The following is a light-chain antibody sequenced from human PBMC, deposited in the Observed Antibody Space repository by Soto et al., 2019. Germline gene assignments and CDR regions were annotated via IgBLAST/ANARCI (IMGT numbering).Light chain of an antibody. CDR3: AAWADSLSGLVV. CDR1: SSNIGSNY. CDR2: TNN. Sequence: QSVLTQPPSASGTPGQRVTISCSGSSSNIGSNYVYWYQQLPGTAPKLLIYTNNQRPSGVPDRFSGSKSGTSASLAISGLRSEDEADYYCAAWADSLSGLVVFGGGTKLTVL. J-gene: IGLJ2*01. V-gene: IGLV1-47*01.